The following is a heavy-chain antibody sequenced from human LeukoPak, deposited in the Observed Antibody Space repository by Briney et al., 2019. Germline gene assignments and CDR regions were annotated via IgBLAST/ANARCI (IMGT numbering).Heavy chain of an antibody. CDR2: IVGNGGNT. CDR3: AKDYEGMDV. D-gene: IGHD3-16*01. CDR1: GFTFGSHA. J-gene: IGHJ6*02. V-gene: IGHV3-23*01. Sequence: GGSLRLSCEASGFTFGSHAMYWVRQAPGKGLEWVSSIVGNGGNTYTSASLRGRFTISRDNSKNTLYLEMSSLRAEDTAVYYCAKDYEGMDVWGQGTTVTV.